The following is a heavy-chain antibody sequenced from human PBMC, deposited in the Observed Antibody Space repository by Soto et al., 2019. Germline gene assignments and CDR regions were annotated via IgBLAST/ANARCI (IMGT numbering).Heavy chain of an antibody. Sequence: QVQLVESGGGVDQPGRSLRLSCAASGFSFSDCGMHWVRQAPGKGLEWVAAISSDGSDKYYSESVKGRFTISRDNSRNTLFLQMNSLRVGDTAVYYCVKGSEVARQELDYWGQGTLVTVSS. J-gene: IGHJ4*02. CDR1: GFSFSDCG. D-gene: IGHD2-15*01. CDR3: VKGSEVARQELDY. CDR2: ISSDGSDK. V-gene: IGHV3-30*18.